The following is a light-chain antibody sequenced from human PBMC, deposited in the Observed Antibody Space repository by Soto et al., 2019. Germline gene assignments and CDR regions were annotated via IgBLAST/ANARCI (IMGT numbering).Light chain of an antibody. CDR2: GAS. Sequence: IQMTQSPSPLSASFGDRVTITCRASQTISTYLNWYQQKPGKAPKLLIYGASSLQSGVPSRFSGSGSGTDFTLTISSLQPEDFGTYYCQQSFSTPRTFGQGTKVDI. CDR3: QQSFSTPRT. V-gene: IGKV1-39*01. CDR1: QTISTY. J-gene: IGKJ1*01.